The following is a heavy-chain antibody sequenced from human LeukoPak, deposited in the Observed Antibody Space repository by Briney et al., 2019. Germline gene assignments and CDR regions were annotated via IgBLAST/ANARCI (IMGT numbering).Heavy chain of an antibody. CDR3: ARRRYSGYDCFDY. D-gene: IGHD5-12*01. CDR2: INPNSGGT. V-gene: IGHV1-2*02. Sequence: GASVKVSCKASGYTFTGYYMHWVRQAPGQGLEWMGWINPNSGGTNYAQKFQGRVTMTRDTSISTAYMELSRLRSDDTAVYYCARRRYSGYDCFDYWGQGTLVTVSS. J-gene: IGHJ4*02. CDR1: GYTFTGYY.